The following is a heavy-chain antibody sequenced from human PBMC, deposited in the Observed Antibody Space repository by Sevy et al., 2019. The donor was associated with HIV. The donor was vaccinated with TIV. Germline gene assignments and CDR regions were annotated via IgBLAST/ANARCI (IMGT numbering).Heavy chain of an antibody. J-gene: IGHJ5*02. CDR3: ARLYDPRGRMEFDP. D-gene: IGHD3-3*01. CDR2: MYYSRST. V-gene: IGHV4-59*11. Sequence: SETLSLTCTFSGGSISTHSWSWIRRPPGKGLEWIGYMYYSRSTNYNPSLKSRVTMSMDASKNQFSLNLSSVTAADTAVYYCARLYDPRGRMEFDPWGQGTLVTVSS. CDR1: GGSISTHS.